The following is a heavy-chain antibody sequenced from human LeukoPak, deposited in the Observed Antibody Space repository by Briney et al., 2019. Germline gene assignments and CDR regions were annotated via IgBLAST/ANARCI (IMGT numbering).Heavy chain of an antibody. V-gene: IGHV1-24*01. CDR2: FDPEDGET. CDR3: APLTGTTYDY. D-gene: IGHD1-7*01. CDR1: GYTLTELS. J-gene: IGHJ4*02. Sequence: ASVKVSCKVSGYTLTELSMHWVRQAPGKGLEWMGGFDPEDGETIYAQKFQGGVTMTEDTTTDTAYMELSSLRSEDTAVYYCAPLTGTTYDYWGQGTLVTVSS.